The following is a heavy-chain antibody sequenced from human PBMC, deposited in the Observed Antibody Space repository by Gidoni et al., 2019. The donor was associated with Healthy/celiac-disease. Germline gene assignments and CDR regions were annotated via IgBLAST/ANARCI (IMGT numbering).Heavy chain of an antibody. CDR2: IIPIFGTA. CDR1: GGTFSSYA. D-gene: IGHD3-10*01. CDR3: ARRSTMVRGVITAAFDI. V-gene: IGHV1-69*06. J-gene: IGHJ3*02. Sequence: QVQLVQSGAEVKKPGSSVKVSCKASGGTFSSYAISWVRQAPGQGLEWMGGIIPIFGTANYAQKFQGRVTITADKSTSTAYMELSSLRSEDTAVYYCARRSTMVRGVITAAFDIWGQGTMVTVSS.